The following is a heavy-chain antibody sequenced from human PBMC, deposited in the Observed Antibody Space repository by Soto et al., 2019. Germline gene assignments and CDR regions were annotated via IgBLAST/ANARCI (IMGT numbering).Heavy chain of an antibody. J-gene: IGHJ6*02. V-gene: IGHV1-69*13. CDR2: IIPIFGTA. CDR3: ARASRIAAAGTLPYYYGMDV. Sequence: SVKVSCKASGGTFSSYAISWVRQAPGQGLEWMGGIIPIFGTANYAQKFQGRVTITADESTSTAYMELSSLRSEDTAVYYCARASRIAAAGTLPYYYGMDVWGQGTTVTVSS. CDR1: GGTFSSYA. D-gene: IGHD6-13*01.